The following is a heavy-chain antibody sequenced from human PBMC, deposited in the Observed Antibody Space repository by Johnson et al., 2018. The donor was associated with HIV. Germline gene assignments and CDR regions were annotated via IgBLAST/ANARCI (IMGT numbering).Heavy chain of an antibody. CDR2: IYSGGSI. CDR3: AKEARRPAFDI. V-gene: IGHV3-66*01. D-gene: IGHD6-6*01. J-gene: IGHJ3*02. Sequence: VQLVESGGGLVQPGGSLRLSCAASGFTVSSNYMSWVRQAPGKGLEWVSVIYSGGSIYYADSVKGRFSISRDNSKNTLYLQMNSLRAEDTAVYYCAKEARRPAFDIWGQGTMVTVSS. CDR1: GFTVSSNY.